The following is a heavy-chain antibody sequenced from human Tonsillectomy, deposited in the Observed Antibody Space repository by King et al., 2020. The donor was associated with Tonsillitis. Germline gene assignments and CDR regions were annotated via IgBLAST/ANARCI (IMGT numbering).Heavy chain of an antibody. CDR1: GGSISSGGYY. Sequence: QLQESGPGLVKPSQTLSLTCTVSGGSISSGGYYWSWIRQHPGKGLEWIGYIYYSGSTYYNPSLKSRVTISVDTSKNQFSLKLSSVTAADTAVYYCAREYYYDSSGYEGLSWFDPWGQGTLVTVSS. CDR3: AREYYYDSSGYEGLSWFDP. V-gene: IGHV4-31*03. D-gene: IGHD3-22*01. CDR2: IYYSGST. J-gene: IGHJ5*02.